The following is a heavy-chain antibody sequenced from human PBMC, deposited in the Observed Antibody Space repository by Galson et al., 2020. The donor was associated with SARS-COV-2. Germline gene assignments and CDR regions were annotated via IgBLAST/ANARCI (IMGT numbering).Heavy chain of an antibody. CDR3: ARGRVWFGELLNYYYGMDV. CDR1: GGSFSGYY. CDR2: INHSGST. J-gene: IGHJ6*02. Sequence: SETLSLTCAVYGGSFSGYYWSWIRQPPGKGLEWIGEINHSGSTNYNPSLKSRVTISVDTSKNQFSLKLSSVTAADTAVYYCARGRVWFGELLNYYYGMDVWGQGTTVTVSS. D-gene: IGHD3-10*01. V-gene: IGHV4-34*01.